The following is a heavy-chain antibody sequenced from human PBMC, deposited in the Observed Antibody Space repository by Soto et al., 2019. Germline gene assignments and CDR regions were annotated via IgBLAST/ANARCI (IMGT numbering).Heavy chain of an antibody. CDR3: ARDVEVTTLNYYYYYYMDV. J-gene: IGHJ6*03. CDR1: GGTFSSYT. Sequence: QVQLVQSGAEVKKPGSSVKVSCKASGGTFSSYTISWVRQAPGQGLEWMGRIIPILGIANYAQKFQGRVTITADKSTSTAYMELSSLRSEDTVVYYCARDVEVTTLNYYYYYYMDVWGKGTTVTVSS. V-gene: IGHV1-69*08. D-gene: IGHD4-4*01. CDR2: IIPILGIA.